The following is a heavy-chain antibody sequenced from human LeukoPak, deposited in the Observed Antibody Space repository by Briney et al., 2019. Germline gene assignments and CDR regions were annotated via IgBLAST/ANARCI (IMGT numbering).Heavy chain of an antibody. V-gene: IGHV4-39*01. J-gene: IGHJ4*02. CDR3: ARTSGRGSVDPGTSGYVDS. CDR2: VYYSGNT. Sequence: SETLSLTCTVSGGSISSSGYYGDWIRQPPGRGLEWIGSVYYSGNTYYKSSRESRLTISVDTSNNRFSLKLNSVTAADTGTYYCARTSGRGSVDPGTSGYVDSWGQGSLVTVSS. CDR1: GGSISSSGYY. D-gene: IGHD3-22*01.